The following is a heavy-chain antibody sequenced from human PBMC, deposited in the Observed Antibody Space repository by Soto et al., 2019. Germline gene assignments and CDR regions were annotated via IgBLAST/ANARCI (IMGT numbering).Heavy chain of an antibody. CDR1: GFSFSSFV. CDR3: ARWSFLDH. V-gene: IGHV3-23*01. Sequence: EVQLLESGGRLVQPGGSPRLSCATSGFSFSSFVMSWVRQAPGKGLEWVSSLSGSDGKTYYADSVKGRFSISTDTSKSTLYLEMNSLRAEDTAVYYCARWSFLDHWGQGTRVTVS. J-gene: IGHJ4*02. D-gene: IGHD1-26*01. CDR2: LSGSDGKT.